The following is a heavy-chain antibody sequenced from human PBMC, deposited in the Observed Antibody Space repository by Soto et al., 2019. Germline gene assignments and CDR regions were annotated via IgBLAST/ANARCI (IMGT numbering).Heavy chain of an antibody. CDR3: ASTPRGYSYGRYYFDY. J-gene: IGHJ4*02. CDR2: INAYNGNT. V-gene: IGHV1-18*01. CDR1: GYTFTSYG. D-gene: IGHD5-18*01. Sequence: GASVKVSCKASGYTFTSYGISWVRQAPGQGLEWMGWINAYNGNTKYAQKFQGRVTMTTDTSTSTAYMELSSLRSEDTAVYYCASTPRGYSYGRYYFDYWGQGALVTVSS.